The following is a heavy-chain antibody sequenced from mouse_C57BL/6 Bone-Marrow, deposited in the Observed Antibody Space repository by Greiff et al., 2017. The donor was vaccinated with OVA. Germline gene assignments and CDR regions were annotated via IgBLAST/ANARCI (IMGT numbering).Heavy chain of an antibody. Sequence: VQLQQSGPVLVKPGASVKMSCKASGYTFTDYYMNWVKQSHGKSLEWIGVINPYNGGTSYNQKFKGKATLTVDKSSSTAYMELNSLTSEDSAVYYCARRRGPNYFDYWGQGTTLTVSS. CDR3: ARRRGPNYFDY. CDR1: GYTFTDYY. V-gene: IGHV1-19*01. CDR2: INPYNGGT. J-gene: IGHJ2*01.